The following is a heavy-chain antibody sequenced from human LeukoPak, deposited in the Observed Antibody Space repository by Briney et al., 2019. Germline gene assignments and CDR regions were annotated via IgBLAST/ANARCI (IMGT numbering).Heavy chain of an antibody. J-gene: IGHJ4*02. Sequence: SSVKVSCKASGYIFTSYNMNWVRQAPGQGLEWMGIINPSGGTTNYPQQFQGRVTMTRDTSTSTVYMELSSLRSEDTGVYYCARFAVHRRLAVVGQFGLDYWGQGTLVTVSS. CDR3: ARFAVHRRLAVVGQFGLDY. D-gene: IGHD6-19*01. CDR1: GYIFTSYN. CDR2: INPSGGTT. V-gene: IGHV1-46*01.